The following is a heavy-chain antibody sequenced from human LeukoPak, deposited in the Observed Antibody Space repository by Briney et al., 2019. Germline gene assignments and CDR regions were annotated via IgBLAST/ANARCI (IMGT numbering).Heavy chain of an antibody. CDR1: GRSIRSVY. D-gene: IGHD3-10*01. Sequence: PSETLSLTCTVSGRSIRSVYWNWIRQSAGKGLEWIGRIYATDLTNYNPSLKSRVTLSVDMSKNELSLTLKSVTAADTAVYYCARGFGSGTSPIDLWGQGALVTVS. V-gene: IGHV4-4*07. CDR2: IYATDLT. J-gene: IGHJ5*02. CDR3: ARGFGSGTSPIDL.